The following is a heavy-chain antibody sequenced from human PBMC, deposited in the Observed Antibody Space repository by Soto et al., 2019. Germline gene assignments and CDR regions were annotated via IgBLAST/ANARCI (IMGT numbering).Heavy chain of an antibody. CDR1: GFSLSTSGMC. CDR3: ARIKGYSSGWINYYFES. Sequence: SVPTLVNPTQTLTLTCTFSGFSLSTSGMCVSWIRQPPGKALEWLALIDWHDDKYYTTSLKTRLTISKDTSKNQVVLTMTNMDPVDTATYYCARIKGYSSGWINYYFESWGKGTQVTVSS. D-gene: IGHD6-19*01. J-gene: IGHJ4*02. V-gene: IGHV2-70*01. CDR2: IDWHDDK.